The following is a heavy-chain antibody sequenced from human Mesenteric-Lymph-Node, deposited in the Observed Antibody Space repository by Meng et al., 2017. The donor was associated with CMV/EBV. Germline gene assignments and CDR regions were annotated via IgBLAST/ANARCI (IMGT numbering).Heavy chain of an antibody. Sequence: NGYYIDWVRQAPGQGLEWMGRINPITGDTDYEPKFQGRVTMTSDTPISTAYMELSRLTSDDTAVYYCARGRTMVRGVLIVILGYWGQGTLVTVSS. CDR2: INPITGDT. CDR1: NGYY. CDR3: ARGRTMVRGVLIVILGY. J-gene: IGHJ4*02. V-gene: IGHV1-2*06. D-gene: IGHD3-10*01.